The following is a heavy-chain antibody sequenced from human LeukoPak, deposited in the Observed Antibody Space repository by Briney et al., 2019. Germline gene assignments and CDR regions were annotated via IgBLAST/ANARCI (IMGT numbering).Heavy chain of an antibody. Sequence: SETLSLTCTVSGGSISSYYWSWIRQPAGKGLEWIGRIYPSGSTNYNPSLKSRVTMSVDTSKNQFSLKLSSVTAADTAVYYCARGRGSSWFSEFDYWGQGTLVTVSS. J-gene: IGHJ4*02. CDR3: ARGRGSSWFSEFDY. CDR2: IYPSGST. V-gene: IGHV4-4*07. CDR1: GGSISSYY. D-gene: IGHD6-13*01.